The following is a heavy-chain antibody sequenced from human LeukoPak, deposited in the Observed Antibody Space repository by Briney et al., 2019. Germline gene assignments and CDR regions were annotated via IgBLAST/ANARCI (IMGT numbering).Heavy chain of an antibody. J-gene: IGHJ4*02. Sequence: GGSLRLSCAASGLTFSSYAMSWVRQAPGKGLEWVSAISGSAGSTYYADSVKGRFTISRDNSKNTLYLQMNSLRAEDTAVYYCSRGRYCSSTSCYIDYWGQGTLVTVAS. CDR3: SRGRYCSSTSCYIDY. V-gene: IGHV3-23*01. CDR1: GLTFSSYA. CDR2: ISGSAGST. D-gene: IGHD2-2*02.